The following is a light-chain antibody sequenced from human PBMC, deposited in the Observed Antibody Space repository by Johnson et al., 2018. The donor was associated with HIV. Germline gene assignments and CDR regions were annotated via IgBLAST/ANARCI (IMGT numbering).Light chain of an antibody. V-gene: IGLV1-51*02. J-gene: IGLJ1*01. CDR3: ETWDTSLSAGV. CDR2: ENN. Sequence: QPVLTQPPSVSAAPGQKVTIFCSGSSSNIGNNYVSWYQQVPGTAPKLLIYENNKRPSGIPDRFSGSKSGTSATLGITGLQTGDGADYYCETWDTSLSAGVFGPGTKVTVL. CDR1: SSNIGNNY.